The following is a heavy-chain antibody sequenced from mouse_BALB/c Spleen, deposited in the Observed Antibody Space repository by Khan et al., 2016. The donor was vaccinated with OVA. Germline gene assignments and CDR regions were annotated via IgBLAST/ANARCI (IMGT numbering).Heavy chain of an antibody. D-gene: IGHD1-1*01. CDR1: GYTFTSYW. CDR2: INPSTGYT. Sequence: QVQLKQSGAELAKPGASVKMSCKASGYTFTSYWMHWVKQRPGQGLEWIGYINPSTGYTEYKQRFKDKATLTADKSSSTAYMQLSSLTSEESAVYYCANHGSSSAWLTYWGQGTLVTVSA. V-gene: IGHV1-7*01. J-gene: IGHJ3*01. CDR3: ANHGSSSAWLTY.